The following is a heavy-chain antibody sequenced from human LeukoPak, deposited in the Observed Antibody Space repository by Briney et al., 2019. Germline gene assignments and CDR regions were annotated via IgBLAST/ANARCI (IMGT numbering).Heavy chain of an antibody. V-gene: IGHV4-59*01. CDR1: AGSISGYY. CDR2: IYYSGIT. CDR3: ARVDSSGYYLHFDY. D-gene: IGHD3-22*01. Sequence: PSETLSLTCTVSAGSISGYYWSWIRQPPGKGLEWIGYIYYSGITNYNPSLKSRVTISVDTSKNQFSLKLNSVTAADTAVYYCARVDSSGYYLHFDYWGQGTLVTVSS. J-gene: IGHJ4*02.